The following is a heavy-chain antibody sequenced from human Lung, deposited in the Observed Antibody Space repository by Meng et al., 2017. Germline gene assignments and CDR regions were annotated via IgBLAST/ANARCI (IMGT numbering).Heavy chain of an antibody. V-gene: IGHV3-21*03. CDR2: ISSCSSYI. CDR3: ARDYGGNSGGY. J-gene: IGHJ4*02. CDR1: GFTFSDYS. Sequence: VQLVVCGGGLVNTEASLPSSWAACGFTFSDYSITWCRQPPGKGSEWVSSISSCSSYIYYADSVKGRFTISRDNAKNSLYLHMNSLRVEDTGIYYCARDYGGNSGGYWGQGTLVTVSS. D-gene: IGHD4-23*01.